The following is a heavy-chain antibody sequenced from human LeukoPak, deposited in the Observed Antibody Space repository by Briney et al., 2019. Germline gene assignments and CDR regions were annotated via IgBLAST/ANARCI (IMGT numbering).Heavy chain of an antibody. V-gene: IGHV4-30-2*01. J-gene: IGHJ4*02. CDR1: GGSISSGGYY. D-gene: IGHD2-21*02. CDR3: AACGGDCYSTFDY. CDR2: IYHSGST. Sequence: SQTLSLTCTVSGGSISSGGYYWSWIRQPPGKGLEWIGYIYHSGSTYYNPSLKSRVAISVDTSKNQFSLKLSSVTAADTAVYYCAACGGDCYSTFDYWGQGTLVTVSS.